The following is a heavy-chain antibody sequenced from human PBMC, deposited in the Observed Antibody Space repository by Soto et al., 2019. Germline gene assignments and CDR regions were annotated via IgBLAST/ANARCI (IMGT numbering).Heavy chain of an antibody. CDR3: AKDIRGYSYGPDY. CDR2: ISYDGSNK. Sequence: QVQLVESGGGVVQPGRSLRLSCAASGFSFSSYGMHWVRQAPGKGLEWVAVISYDGSNKYYADSVKGRFTISRDNSKNTLYLQMNCLRAEDTAVYYCAKDIRGYSYGPDYWGQGTLVNVSS. D-gene: IGHD5-18*01. J-gene: IGHJ4*02. V-gene: IGHV3-30*18. CDR1: GFSFSSYG.